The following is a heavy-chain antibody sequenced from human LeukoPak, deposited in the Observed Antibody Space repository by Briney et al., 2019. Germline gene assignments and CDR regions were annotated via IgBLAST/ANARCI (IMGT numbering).Heavy chain of an antibody. CDR3: AKDLANSWTTDY. V-gene: IGHV3-30*18. Sequence: GGSLRLSCAASGFTVSSNYMSWVRQAPGKGLEWVALISHSGSEKYYADSVEGRFTISRDNSRNTLYLQMNSLSVEDTAFYYCAKDLANSWTTDYWGQRTLVTVSS. D-gene: IGHD1-1*01. CDR2: ISHSGSEK. J-gene: IGHJ4*02. CDR1: GFTVSSNY.